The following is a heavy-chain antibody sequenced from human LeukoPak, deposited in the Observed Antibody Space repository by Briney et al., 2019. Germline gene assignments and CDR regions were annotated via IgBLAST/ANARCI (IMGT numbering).Heavy chain of an antibody. V-gene: IGHV4-59*01. D-gene: IGHD3-22*01. Sequence: SETLSLTCTVSGGSISSYFWSWVRQSPGKGLEWIGFMHHSGSANSNPSLKSRVTISMDTSKNQFSLKMSSVTAADTAVYYCAKHHYDHDAFDIWGQGTMVTISS. CDR3: AKHHYDHDAFDI. CDR1: GGSISSYF. J-gene: IGHJ3*02. CDR2: MHHSGSA.